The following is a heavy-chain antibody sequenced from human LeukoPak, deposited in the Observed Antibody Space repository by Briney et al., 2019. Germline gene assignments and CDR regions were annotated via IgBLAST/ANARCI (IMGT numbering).Heavy chain of an antibody. CDR1: GFTFDDYG. V-gene: IGHV3-20*04. Sequence: PGGSLRLSCAASGFTFDDYGMSWVRQAPGKGLEWVSGINWNGGSTGYADSVKGRFTISRDNAKNSLYLQMNSLRAEDTALYYCARDLILRCGGDCFSAFDIWGQGTMVTVSS. D-gene: IGHD2-21*02. CDR3: ARDLILRCGGDCFSAFDI. CDR2: INWNGGST. J-gene: IGHJ3*02.